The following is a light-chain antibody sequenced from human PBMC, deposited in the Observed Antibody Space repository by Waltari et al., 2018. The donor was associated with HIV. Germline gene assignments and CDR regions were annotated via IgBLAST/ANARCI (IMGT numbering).Light chain of an antibody. CDR1: TATIGANF. J-gene: IGLJ2*01. V-gene: IGLV1-47*01. CDR2: RDN. Sequence: QSVLTQPPSASGTPGQKVTISCSGGTATIGANFVFLFQQFPGTAPKLLIYRDNLRHSGVPARFSGSKSGTSASLTISGLRSDDEAHYFCAVLDDTLGGGVFGGGTKLTVL. CDR3: AVLDDTLGGGV.